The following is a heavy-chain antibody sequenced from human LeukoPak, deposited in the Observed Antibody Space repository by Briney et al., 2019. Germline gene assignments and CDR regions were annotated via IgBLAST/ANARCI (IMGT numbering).Heavy chain of an antibody. CDR3: ARDFSPSTGDFDY. CDR1: GFTFSSYE. Sequence: GGSLRLSCAASGFTFSSYEMNWVRQAPGKGLEWVSYISSSGSTIYYADSVKGRFTISRDNAKNSLYPQMNSLRAEDTAVYYCARDFSPSTGDFDYWGQGTLVTVSS. CDR2: ISSSGSTI. D-gene: IGHD1-1*01. J-gene: IGHJ4*02. V-gene: IGHV3-48*03.